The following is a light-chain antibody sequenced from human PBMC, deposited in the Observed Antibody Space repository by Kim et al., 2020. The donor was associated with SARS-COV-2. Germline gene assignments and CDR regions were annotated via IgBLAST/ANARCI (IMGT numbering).Light chain of an antibody. CDR1: RSNSGNNY. Sequence: GQKGHSYGWGSRSNSGNNYVFGDQHRPGTDPKRLMYDNDKRPSGMTDRVSGSKSGTSATRGITGLLTGDEADEYCATGDSSLSTVVFGGGSKLTVL. CDR3: ATGDSSLSTVV. V-gene: IGLV1-51*01. J-gene: IGLJ2*01. CDR2: DND.